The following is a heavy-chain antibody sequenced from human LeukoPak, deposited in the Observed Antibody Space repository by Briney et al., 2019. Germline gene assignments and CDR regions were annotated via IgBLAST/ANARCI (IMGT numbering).Heavy chain of an antibody. J-gene: IGHJ6*02. CDR3: ARTRGLRFLEWFPHYYYYGMDV. CDR1: GYTFTSYG. D-gene: IGHD3-3*01. Sequence: ASVTVSFTASGYTFTSYGIDWVRQAPGQGLEWMGGIIPIFGTANYAQKFQGRVTITADESTSTAYMELSSLRSEDTAVYYCARTRGLRFLEWFPHYYYYGMDVWGQGTTVTVSS. V-gene: IGHV1-69*13. CDR2: IIPIFGTA.